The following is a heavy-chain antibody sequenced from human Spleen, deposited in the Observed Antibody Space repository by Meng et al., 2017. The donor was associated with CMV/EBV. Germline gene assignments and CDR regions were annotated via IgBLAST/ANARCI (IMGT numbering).Heavy chain of an antibody. D-gene: IGHD4-23*01. V-gene: IGHV1-46*01. CDR1: GYTFTSYY. CDR2: INPSGGNT. J-gene: IGHJ5*02. CDR3: ASAWIPKLPIRRQSGVNWFDP. Sequence: ASVKVSCKASGYTFTSYYMNWVRQAPGQGLEWMGIINPSGGNTNYAQKFQGRVTMTRDTSISTAYMELSRLRSDDTSAYYCASAWIPKLPIRRQSGVNWFDPWGQGTLVTVSS.